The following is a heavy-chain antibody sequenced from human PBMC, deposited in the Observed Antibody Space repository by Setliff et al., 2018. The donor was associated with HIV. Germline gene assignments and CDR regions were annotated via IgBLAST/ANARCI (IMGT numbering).Heavy chain of an antibody. CDR3: ARDPPVFMVRGAYNWFDP. Sequence: ASVKVSCKASGYTFTSYGISWVRQAPGQGLEWMGWISAYNGNTNYAQKLQGRVTMTTDTSTSTAYMELRSLRSDDTAVYYCARDPPVFMVRGAYNWFDPWGQGTLVTVS. CDR1: GYTFTSYG. V-gene: IGHV1-18*01. D-gene: IGHD3-10*01. CDR2: ISAYNGNT. J-gene: IGHJ5*02.